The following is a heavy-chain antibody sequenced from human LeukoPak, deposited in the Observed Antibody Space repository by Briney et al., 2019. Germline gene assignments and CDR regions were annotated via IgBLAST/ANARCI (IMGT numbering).Heavy chain of an antibody. CDR1: GFTFSSYS. Sequence: PGGSLRLSCAASGFTFSSYSMNWVRQAPGMGLEWVGNIRQDGDEKFYADSVRGRFTISRDNAKNSLYLHLNSLRAEDTAIYYCARVRTEWYIDLWGRGTLVTVSP. CDR3: ARVRTEWYIDL. J-gene: IGHJ2*01. CDR2: IRQDGDEK. V-gene: IGHV3-7*01. D-gene: IGHD2-8*02.